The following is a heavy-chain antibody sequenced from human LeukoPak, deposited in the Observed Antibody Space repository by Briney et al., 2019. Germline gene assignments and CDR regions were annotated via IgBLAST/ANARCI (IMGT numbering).Heavy chain of an antibody. CDR3: AKDPLYYYDSSGYYGHYFDY. V-gene: IGHV3-21*01. D-gene: IGHD3-22*01. J-gene: IGHJ4*02. Sequence: GGSLRLSCAASGFTFSSYSMNWVRQAPGKGLEWVSCISSSSSYIYYADSVKGRFTISRDNAKNSLYLQMNSLRAEDTAVYYCAKDPLYYYDSSGYYGHYFDYWGQGTLVTVSS. CDR2: ISSSSSYI. CDR1: GFTFSSYS.